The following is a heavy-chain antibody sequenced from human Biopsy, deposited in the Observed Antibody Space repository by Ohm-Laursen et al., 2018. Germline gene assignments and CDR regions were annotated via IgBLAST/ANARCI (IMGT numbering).Heavy chain of an antibody. CDR1: GFIFSDYG. CDR2: ISGSSNNI. J-gene: IGHJ4*01. Sequence: SLRLSCTASGFIFSDYGMHWVRQAPGKGLEWVSGISGSSNNIIYADSVRGRFTISRDNAKSSLYLEMNSLRSEDTAFYYCTKRRTAVRPFDSWGHGTLVTVST. D-gene: IGHD6-25*01. CDR3: TKRRTAVRPFDS. V-gene: IGHV3-9*01.